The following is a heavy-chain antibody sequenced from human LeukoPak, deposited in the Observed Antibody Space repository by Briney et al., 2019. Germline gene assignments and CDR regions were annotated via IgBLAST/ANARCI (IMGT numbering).Heavy chain of an antibody. J-gene: IGHJ4*02. CDR3: ARERFGDFDY. Sequence: GGSLKLSCAASGXTFSSYSVNWVRQAPGKGLEWVSYISSSSGTIYYADSVKGRFTISRDNAKNSLYLQMNSLRDDDTAVYYCARERFGDFDYGGQGTLVTVSS. CDR1: GXTFSSYS. V-gene: IGHV3-48*02. CDR2: ISSSSGTI. D-gene: IGHD3-10*01.